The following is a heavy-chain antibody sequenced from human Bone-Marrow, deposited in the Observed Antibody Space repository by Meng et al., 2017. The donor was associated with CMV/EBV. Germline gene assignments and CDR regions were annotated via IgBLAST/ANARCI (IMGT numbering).Heavy chain of an antibody. V-gene: IGHV1-2*02. J-gene: IGHJ4*02. CDR1: GYTFTGYH. D-gene: IGHD1-1*01. CDR3: ARWAWCVNEGKYHFDD. CDR2: INPNSGGT. Sequence: QVQLVQSGAGVMKRGAAVTVSXKASGYTFTGYHMHWVRQAPGQGLEWMGWINPNSGGTNYAQKLQGRVTMTRDTSISTAYMELSRLRSDDTAVYYCARWAWCVNEGKYHFDDWGQGTLGTVAS.